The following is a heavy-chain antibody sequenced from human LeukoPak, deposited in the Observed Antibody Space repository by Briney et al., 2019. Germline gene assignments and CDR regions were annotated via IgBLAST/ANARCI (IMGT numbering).Heavy chain of an antibody. V-gene: IGHV3-23*01. CDR3: AKGGYCSGTNCYSAFDI. Sequence: GGSLRLSCTASGITFSSYAMNWARQAPGRGLEWVSVISASGGNTDYADAVKGRFTVSRDNSQNTLHLQMNSLRAEDTAIYYCAKGGYCSGTNCYSAFDIWGSRDSGHRLF. CDR2: ISASGGNT. J-gene: IGHJ3*02. D-gene: IGHD2-2*02. CDR1: GITFSSYA.